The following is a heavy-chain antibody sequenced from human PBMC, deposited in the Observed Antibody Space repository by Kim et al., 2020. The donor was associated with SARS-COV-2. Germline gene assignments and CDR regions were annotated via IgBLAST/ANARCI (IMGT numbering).Heavy chain of an antibody. V-gene: IGHV3-7*01. Sequence: GGSLRLSCAASGFTFSRYWMIWVRQAPGKGLEWVANIKQDGSEKYYVDSVKGRFTISRDNAKNSLYLQMNSLRAEDTAVYYCARDLLRYFDWIIGGMDV. CDR2: IKQDGSEK. J-gene: IGHJ6*01. CDR3: ARDLLRYFDWIIGGMDV. D-gene: IGHD3-9*01. CDR1: GFTFSRYW.